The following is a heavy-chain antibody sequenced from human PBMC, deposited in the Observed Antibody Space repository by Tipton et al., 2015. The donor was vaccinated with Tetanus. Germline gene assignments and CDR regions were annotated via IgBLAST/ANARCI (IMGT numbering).Heavy chain of an antibody. D-gene: IGHD3-22*01. J-gene: IGHJ4*02. CDR2: IYFTGTT. CDR1: GGSMSSSDFY. V-gene: IGHV4-31*03. CDR3: ARDSYYSSRWSFADY. Sequence: TLSLTCTVSGGSMSSSDFYWSWIRQHPGKGLEWIGYIYFTGTTYYNPSLESRLTISIDTSKNQFSLELTSVTAADTAVYYCARDSYYSSRWSFADYWGQGTLVTVSS.